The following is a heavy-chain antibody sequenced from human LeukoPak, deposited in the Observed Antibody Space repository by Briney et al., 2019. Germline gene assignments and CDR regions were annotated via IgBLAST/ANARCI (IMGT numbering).Heavy chain of an antibody. CDR1: GYSFNSYW. CDR3: ARLELYYYGSGSYPPPDY. J-gene: IGHJ4*02. Sequence: KPGESLKISCKGSGYSFNSYWIGWVRQMPGKGLEWMGIIYPGDSDTRYSPSFQGQVTISADKSISTAYLQWSSLKASDTAMYYCARLELYYYGSGSYPPPDYWGQGTLVTVSS. D-gene: IGHD3-10*01. CDR2: IYPGDSDT. V-gene: IGHV5-51*03.